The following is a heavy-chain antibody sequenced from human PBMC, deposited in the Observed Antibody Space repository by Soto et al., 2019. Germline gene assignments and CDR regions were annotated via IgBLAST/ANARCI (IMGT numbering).Heavy chain of an antibody. CDR3: ARHRGIEYSSSRRYTGAWFDP. V-gene: IGHV5-51*01. J-gene: IGHJ5*02. CDR1: GYSFTSYW. Sequence: GESLKISCKGSGYSFTSYWIGWVRQMPGKGLEWMGIIYPGDSDTRYSPSFQGQVTISADKSISTAYLQWSSLKASDTAMYYCARHRGIEYSSSRRYTGAWFDPWGQGTLVTVSS. CDR2: IYPGDSDT. D-gene: IGHD6-13*01.